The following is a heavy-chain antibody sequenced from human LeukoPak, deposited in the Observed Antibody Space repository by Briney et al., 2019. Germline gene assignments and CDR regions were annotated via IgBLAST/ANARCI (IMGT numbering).Heavy chain of an antibody. CDR3: ARDFFAFGGVIALLDY. CDR2: IKLDGSEK. D-gene: IGHD3-16*02. V-gene: IGHV3-7*01. CDR1: GFTFSSYW. J-gene: IGHJ4*02. Sequence: GGSRRLSCAASGFTFSSYWMSWVRQAPGKGLEWVANIKLDGSEKYYVDSVKGRFTISRDNAKKSLYLQMNSLRDEDTAVYYCARDFFAFGGVIALLDYWGQGTLVTVSS.